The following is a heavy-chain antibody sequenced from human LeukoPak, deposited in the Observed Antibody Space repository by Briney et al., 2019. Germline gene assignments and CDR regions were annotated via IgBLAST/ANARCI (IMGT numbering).Heavy chain of an antibody. Sequence: SETLSFTCTVSGGSISTFYWSWIRQPPGKGLEWIGYIHYSGSTNYNPSLKSRVNISVDTSKNQLSLKVSSVIAADTAVYYCAREWSAFDYWGQGTLVTVSS. J-gene: IGHJ4*02. CDR3: AREWSAFDY. CDR2: IHYSGST. V-gene: IGHV4-59*12. D-gene: IGHD2-15*01. CDR1: GGSISTFY.